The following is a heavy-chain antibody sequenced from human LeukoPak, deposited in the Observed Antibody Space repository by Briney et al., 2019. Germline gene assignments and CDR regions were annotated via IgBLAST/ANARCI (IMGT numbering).Heavy chain of an antibody. D-gene: IGHD2-15*01. V-gene: IGHV3-11*01. CDR2: ISSSGGTI. CDR3: ARRNPHRTYCSGGSCYSDNYYYMDV. CDR1: GFTFSDYY. Sequence: PGGSLRLSCAASGFTFSDYYMSWIRQAPGKGLEWVSYISSSGGTIYYADSVKGRFTISRDNAKNSLYLQMNSLRAEDTAVYYCARRNPHRTYCSGGSCYSDNYYYMDVWGKGTTVTVSS. J-gene: IGHJ6*03.